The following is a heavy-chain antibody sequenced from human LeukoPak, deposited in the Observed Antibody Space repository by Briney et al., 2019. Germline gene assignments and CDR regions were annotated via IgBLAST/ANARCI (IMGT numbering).Heavy chain of an antibody. CDR3: ARRRWYSSSWYYDY. CDR2: IKQDGSEK. Sequence: GGSLRLSCAASGFTFSSYWMSWVRQAPGKGLEWVANIKQDGSEKYYVDSVKGRFTISRDNAKNSLYLQMNSLRAEDTAVYYCARRRWYSSSWYYDYWGQGTLVTVSS. D-gene: IGHD6-13*01. V-gene: IGHV3-7*03. J-gene: IGHJ4*02. CDR1: GFTFSSYW.